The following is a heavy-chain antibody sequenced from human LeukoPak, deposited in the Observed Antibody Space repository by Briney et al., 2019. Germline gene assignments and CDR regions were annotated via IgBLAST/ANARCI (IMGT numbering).Heavy chain of an antibody. J-gene: IGHJ4*02. Sequence: SETLSLTCSVSNGAVKNYYWTWIQQPPGQGLEWIGNFLYSGTTTYRASLDSRLIISVDNSKNTVSLRLFSVTAADTAVYYCATLVYSGSRYHFDTWGQGTLVTVSS. CDR2: FLYSGTT. CDR3: ATLVYSGSRYHFDT. V-gene: IGHV4-59*02. D-gene: IGHD1-26*01. CDR1: NGAVKNYY.